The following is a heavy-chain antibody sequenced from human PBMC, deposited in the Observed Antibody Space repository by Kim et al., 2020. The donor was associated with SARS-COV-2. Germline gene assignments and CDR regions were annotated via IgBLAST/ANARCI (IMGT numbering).Heavy chain of an antibody. CDR3: AKELYISTFFGMDV. V-gene: IGHV3-23*01. Sequence: GGSLRLSCAASGFTFSNYGISWVRQAPGKGLEWVSTISGTGGSTYYAGSVKGRFTISRDNSKNTVHLQMNSLRAEDTALNYCAKELYISTFFGMDVW. CDR1: GFTFSNYG. CDR2: ISGTGGST. J-gene: IGHJ6*01. D-gene: IGHD6-19*01.